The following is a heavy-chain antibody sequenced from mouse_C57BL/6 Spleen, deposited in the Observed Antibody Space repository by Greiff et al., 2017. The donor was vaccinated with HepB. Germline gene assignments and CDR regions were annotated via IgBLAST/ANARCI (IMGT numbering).Heavy chain of an antibody. CDR2: ISDGGSYT. V-gene: IGHV5-4*03. J-gene: IGHJ2*01. CDR3: ASTVVEDYFDY. D-gene: IGHD1-1*01. Sequence: DVMLVESGGGLVKPGGSLKLSCAASGFTFSSYAMSWVRQTPEKRLEWVATISDGGSYTYYPDNVKGRFTISRDNAKNNLYLQMSHLKSEDTAMYYCASTVVEDYFDYWGQGTTLTVSS. CDR1: GFTFSSYA.